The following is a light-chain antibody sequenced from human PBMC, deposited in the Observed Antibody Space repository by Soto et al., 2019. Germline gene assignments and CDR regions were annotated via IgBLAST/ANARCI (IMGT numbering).Light chain of an antibody. V-gene: IGLV2-14*03. CDR3: SSYTGSSTLYV. Sequence: QSALTQPASVAGSPGQSITISCNGTSSDVGDYDYVSWYRQQPGKAPKLLIYDVSNRPSEISNRFSGSKSANTASLTISGLQAEDEADYYCSSYTGSSTLYVFGTGTKLTV. CDR2: DVS. CDR1: SSDVGDYDY. J-gene: IGLJ1*01.